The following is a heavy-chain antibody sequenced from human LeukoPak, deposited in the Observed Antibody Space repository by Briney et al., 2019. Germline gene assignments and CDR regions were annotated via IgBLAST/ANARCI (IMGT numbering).Heavy chain of an antibody. Sequence: PGGSLRLSCAASGFTFSSSSMNWVRQAPGKGLEWVSSISPSSTYIYYADSVKGRFTISRDNAKNSLYLQMNSLRALDMPLYHCARSFARTGLVRDAFDIWGQGTMVTVSS. D-gene: IGHD3/OR15-3a*01. CDR2: ISPSSTYI. CDR1: GFTFSSSS. V-gene: IGHV3-21*01. J-gene: IGHJ3*02. CDR3: ARSFARTGLVRDAFDI.